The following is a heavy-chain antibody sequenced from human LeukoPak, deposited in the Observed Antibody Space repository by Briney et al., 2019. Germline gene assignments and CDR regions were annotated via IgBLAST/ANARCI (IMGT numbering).Heavy chain of an antibody. CDR1: GGSFSGHY. CDR3: ASGQYYDLWSGYYVE. Sequence: PSETLSLTCAVYGGSFSGHYWSWLRQPPGKGLEWIGEIIHSGSTNYNPSLESRVTISVDTSKNHFSLKLSFVTAADTAVYYCASGQYYDLWSGYYVEWGEGTLVTVSA. CDR2: IIHSGST. J-gene: IGHJ4*02. V-gene: IGHV4-34*12. D-gene: IGHD3-3*01.